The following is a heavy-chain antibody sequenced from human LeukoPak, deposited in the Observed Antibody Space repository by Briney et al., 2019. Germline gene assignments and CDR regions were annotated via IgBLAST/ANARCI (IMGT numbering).Heavy chain of an antibody. CDR3: ARPYYYDSRIDP. D-gene: IGHD3-22*01. J-gene: IGHJ5*02. CDR1: GGSISSGDYY. CDR2: MYYSGST. V-gene: IGHV4-30-4*01. Sequence: SQTLSHTCTVSGGSISSGDYYWSWIRQPPGKGLEWIAYMYYSGSTYYNPSLKSRVTMSADTSKNQLSLKLSSVTAADTAVYYCARPYYYDSRIDPWGRGILVTVSS.